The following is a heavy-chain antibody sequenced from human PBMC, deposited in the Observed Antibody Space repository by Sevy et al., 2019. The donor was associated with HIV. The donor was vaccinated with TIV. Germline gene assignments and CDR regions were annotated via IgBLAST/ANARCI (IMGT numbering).Heavy chain of an antibody. CDR1: GFTLSRYS. CDR3: ALERLSSDVAEYFQN. D-gene: IGHD1-1*01. J-gene: IGHJ1*01. V-gene: IGHV3-30*04. Sequence: GGSLRLSCAASGFTLSRYSMHWVRQAPGKGLEWVATISFDASNKHYADSVKGRFTISRDNFQNSLFVQMNSLRPEDTAVYYCALERLSSDVAEYFQNWGQGTLVTVSS. CDR2: ISFDASNK.